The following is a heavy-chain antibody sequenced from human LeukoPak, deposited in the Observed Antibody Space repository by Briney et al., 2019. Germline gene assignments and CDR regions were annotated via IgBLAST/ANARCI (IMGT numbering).Heavy chain of an antibody. CDR2: KDYSGRT. CDR1: GDSISGSNYY. V-gene: IGHV4-39*01. D-gene: IGHD3-22*01. CDR3: ARRYYYDRSGQRSYYFDY. J-gene: IGHJ4*02. Sequence: AEPLSLTCSVSGDSISGSNYYWGWIPQPPGKGLEWIRIKDYSGRTYYDPSLKSRVTISVDTGKNQFSLKLNSVTAADTAVYYSARRYYYDRSGQRSYYFDYWGQGTLAVVSS.